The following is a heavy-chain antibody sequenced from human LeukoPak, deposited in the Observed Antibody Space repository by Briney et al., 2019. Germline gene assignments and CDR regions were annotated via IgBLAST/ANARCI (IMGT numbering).Heavy chain of an antibody. J-gene: IGHJ5*02. Sequence: SETLSLTYTVSGGSITSDYWSWIRQPARKGLEWIGRIFTSGSTSYNPSLKSRVTMSLDTSKNQFSLKLSSVTAADTAVYFCSRGGANDLWGQGTLVTVSS. D-gene: IGHD4/OR15-4a*01. CDR2: IFTSGST. CDR3: SRGGANDL. CDR1: GGSITSDY. V-gene: IGHV4-4*07.